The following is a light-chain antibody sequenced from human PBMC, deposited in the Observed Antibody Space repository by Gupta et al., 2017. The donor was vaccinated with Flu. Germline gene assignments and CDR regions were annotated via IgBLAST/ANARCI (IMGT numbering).Light chain of an antibody. CDR3: QQYNDWPPWT. Sequence: EIVMTQSPATLSVSPGERATLSCRASQSVSSNLAWYQQKPGQAPRLLIYGASTRATGIPVRFSGSGSGTGFTLTISSRQSEDFAVYYCQQYNDWPPWTFGRGTRVEIK. CDR1: QSVSSN. CDR2: GAS. V-gene: IGKV3-15*01. J-gene: IGKJ1*01.